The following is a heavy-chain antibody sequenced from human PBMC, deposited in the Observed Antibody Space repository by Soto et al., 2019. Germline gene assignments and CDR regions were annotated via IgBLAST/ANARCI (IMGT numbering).Heavy chain of an antibody. D-gene: IGHD3-9*01. CDR1: GFTFDDYA. V-gene: IGHV3-9*01. J-gene: IGHJ4*02. Sequence: GGSLRLSCAASGFTFDDYAMHWVRQAPGKGLEWVSGISWNSGSIGYADSVKGRFTISRDNAKNSLYLQMNSLRAEDTALYYCAKDRFGYYDILTGSPNENYYFDYWGQGTLVTVSS. CDR3: AKDRFGYYDILTGSPNENYYFDY. CDR2: ISWNSGSI.